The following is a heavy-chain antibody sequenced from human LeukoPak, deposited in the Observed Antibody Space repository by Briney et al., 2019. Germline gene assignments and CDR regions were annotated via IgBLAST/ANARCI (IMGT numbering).Heavy chain of an antibody. D-gene: IGHD1-14*01. CDR2: ITGSGGDT. CDR3: AKRITVVARDAFDF. CDR1: GFTFSSFG. V-gene: IGHV3-23*01. J-gene: IGHJ3*01. Sequence: GGSLRLSCAASGFTFSSFGMNWVRQGPGKGLEWVSSITGSGGDTHYADSVKGRFTISRDNSKNTLYLQMNSLRAEDTAVYYCAKRITVVARDAFDFWGQGTMVTVSA.